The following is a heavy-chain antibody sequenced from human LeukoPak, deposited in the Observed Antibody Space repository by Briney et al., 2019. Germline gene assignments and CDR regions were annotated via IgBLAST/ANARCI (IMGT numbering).Heavy chain of an antibody. D-gene: IGHD3-10*01. J-gene: IGHJ6*03. CDR3: AREIPYGSGSYSLLYYYYYYMDV. CDR2: IRYDGSNE. CDR1: GFTLSCCG. Sequence: GGSLRLSCVASGFTLSCCGMHWVRQAPGKGLEWVAFIRYDGSNEYYADSVKGRFTISRDNAKNSLYLQMNSLRAEDTAVYYCAREIPYGSGSYSLLYYYYYYMDVWGKGTTVTVSS. V-gene: IGHV3-30*02.